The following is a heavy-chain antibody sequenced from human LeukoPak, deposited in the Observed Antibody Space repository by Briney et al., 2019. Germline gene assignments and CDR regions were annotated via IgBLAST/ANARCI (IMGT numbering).Heavy chain of an antibody. J-gene: IGHJ3*02. CDR2: INPNSGGT. V-gene: IGHV1-2*06. CDR1: GYTFTGYY. D-gene: IGHD4-17*01. CDR3: ARGGDYDAFDI. Sequence: ATLKAYCKASGYTFTGYYMHWVRQAPGQGLEWMGRINPNSGGTNYAQKFQGRVTMTRDTSISTAYMELSGLRSDDTAVYYCARGGDYDAFDIWGQGTMVTVSS.